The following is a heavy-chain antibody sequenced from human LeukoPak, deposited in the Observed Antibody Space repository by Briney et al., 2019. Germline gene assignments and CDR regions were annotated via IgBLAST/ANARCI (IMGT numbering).Heavy chain of an antibody. J-gene: IGHJ4*02. CDR2: IIPILGIA. CDR1: RYIFTSYY. CDR3: ARDLPPYYFDY. Sequence: AVKCSCKASRYIFTSYYIHWVRQAPGQGLEWMGRIIPILGIANYAQKFQGRVTITADKSTSTAYMDLSSLRSEDTAVYYCARDLPPYYFDYWGQGTLVTVSS. V-gene: IGHV1-69*04.